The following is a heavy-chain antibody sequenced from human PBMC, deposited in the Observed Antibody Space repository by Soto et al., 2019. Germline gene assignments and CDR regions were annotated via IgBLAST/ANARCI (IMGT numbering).Heavy chain of an antibody. CDR3: AKRGSGSYYID. CDR1: GFTFSSYA. CDR2: ISGSGGST. V-gene: IGHV3-23*01. Sequence: EVQLLESGGGWVQPGGSLRLSCAASGFTFSSYAMSWVRQAPGKGLERVSVISGSGGSTYYADSVKGRFTISRDNSKNPLYLQMNSLRAEDTAVYYCAKRGSGSYYIDWGQGTLVTVSS. J-gene: IGHJ4*02. D-gene: IGHD1-26*01.